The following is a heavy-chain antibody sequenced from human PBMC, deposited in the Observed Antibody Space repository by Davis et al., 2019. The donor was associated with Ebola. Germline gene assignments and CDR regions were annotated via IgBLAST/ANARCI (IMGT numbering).Heavy chain of an antibody. J-gene: IGHJ4*02. V-gene: IGHV4-59*01. CDR1: GGSISSYY. D-gene: IGHD3-10*01. CDR2: IYYSGST. Sequence: SETLSLTCTVSGGSISSYYWSWIRQPPGKGLEWIGYIYYSGSTNYNPSLKSRVTISVDTSKNQFSLKLSSVTAADTAVYYCARGQVLLWFGELLYNGYYFDYWGQGTLVTVSS. CDR3: ARGQVLLWFGELLYNGYYFDY.